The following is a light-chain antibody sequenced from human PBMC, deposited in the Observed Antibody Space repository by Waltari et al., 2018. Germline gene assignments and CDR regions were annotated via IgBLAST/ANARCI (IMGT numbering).Light chain of an antibody. CDR3: SSYTSSGTLV. V-gene: IGLV2-14*03. J-gene: IGLJ2*01. CDR2: DVS. CDR1: SNDIGPFNY. Sequence: QSALTQPASVSGSPGQSITISCSGTSNDIGPFNYISWYQQHPGRAPKLMIYDVSDRPSGLSDRFSGSKSGNTASLSISGLQAEDEADYYCSSYTSSGTLVFGGGTKLTVL.